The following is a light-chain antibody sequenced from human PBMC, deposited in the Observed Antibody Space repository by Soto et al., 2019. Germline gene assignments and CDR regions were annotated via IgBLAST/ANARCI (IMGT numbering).Light chain of an antibody. CDR1: QSVRSN. CDR3: QQYSNWPPGT. J-gene: IGKJ1*01. V-gene: IGKV3-15*01. Sequence: EIVMTQSPATLSVSPGERATLSCRASQSVRSNLAWYQQKPGQAPRLLIYGASTRATGIPARFIGSGSGTEFTLTISSLQSEDFAVYYCQQYSNWPPGTFGQGNKVEIK. CDR2: GAS.